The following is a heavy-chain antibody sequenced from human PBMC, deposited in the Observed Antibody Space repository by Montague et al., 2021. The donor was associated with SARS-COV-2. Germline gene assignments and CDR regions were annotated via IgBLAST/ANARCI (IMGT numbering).Heavy chain of an antibody. Sequence: SLRLSCAASGFTFSSYGMHWVCQAPGKGLEWVAVIWYDGGNKYYADSVKGRFTISRDNSKNTLYLQMNSLRAEDTAVYYCARDLITMVRGVILESDYWGQGTLVTVSS. CDR1: GFTFSSYG. D-gene: IGHD3-10*01. CDR2: IWYDGGNK. CDR3: ARDLITMVRGVILESDY. V-gene: IGHV3-33*01. J-gene: IGHJ4*02.